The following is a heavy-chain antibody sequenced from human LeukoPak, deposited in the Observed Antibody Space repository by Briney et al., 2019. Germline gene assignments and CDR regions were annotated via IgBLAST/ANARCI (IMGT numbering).Heavy chain of an antibody. Sequence: PGGSLRPSCAAPGFTFSSYSMNWVRQAPGKGLGWVSYISSSSSTIYYADSVKGRFTISRDNAKNSLYLQMNSLRDEDTAVYYCARDPGGDGYNRFDYWGQGTLVTVSS. J-gene: IGHJ4*02. D-gene: IGHD2-21*01. CDR2: ISSSSSTI. CDR1: GFTFSSYS. V-gene: IGHV3-48*02. CDR3: ARDPGGDGYNRFDY.